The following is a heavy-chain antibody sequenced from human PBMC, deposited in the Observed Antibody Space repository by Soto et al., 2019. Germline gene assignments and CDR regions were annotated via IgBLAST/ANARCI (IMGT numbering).Heavy chain of an antibody. J-gene: IGHJ3*02. Sequence: QVQLQESGPGLVKPSETLSLTCTVSGGSISSYYWSWIRQPPGKGLEWIGYIYYSGSTNYNPSLNSRVTISVDPSKNQFSLKLSSVTAADTAVYYCARDDSSEGAFDIWGQGTMVTVSS. CDR2: IYYSGST. CDR1: GGSISSYY. CDR3: ARDDSSEGAFDI. D-gene: IGHD3-22*01. V-gene: IGHV4-59*01.